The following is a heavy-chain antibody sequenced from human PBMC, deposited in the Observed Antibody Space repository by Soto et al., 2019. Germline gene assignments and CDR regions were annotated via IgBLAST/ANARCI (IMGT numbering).Heavy chain of an antibody. Sequence: GGSLRLSCAASEFTFSNYAMSWVRQAPGKGLEWVSAISYGGGTTYYADSVKGRFTISRDNSKNTLYLQMNSLRAEDTAVYYCAKRGAGHYFDYWGQGTLVTVSS. V-gene: IGHV3-23*01. CDR3: AKRGAGHYFDY. D-gene: IGHD6-19*01. CDR2: ISYGGGTT. J-gene: IGHJ4*02. CDR1: EFTFSNYA.